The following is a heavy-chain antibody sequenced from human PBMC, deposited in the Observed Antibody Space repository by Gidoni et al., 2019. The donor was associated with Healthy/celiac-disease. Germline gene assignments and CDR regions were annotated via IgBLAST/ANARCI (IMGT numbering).Heavy chain of an antibody. CDR1: GGSFSGSY. CDR2: SNHSGSN. D-gene: IGHD2-8*01. Sequence: QVQLQQCGAGLLKPSETLSLTCAVYGGSFSGSYWRWIRQPPGKGLEWLGESNHSGSNNYNPSPKSRVTISVDTSKNKFSLKLSSVTAADTAVYYCARGRLNPGAPFDYWGQGTLVTVSS. V-gene: IGHV4-34*01. CDR3: ARGRLNPGAPFDY. J-gene: IGHJ4*02.